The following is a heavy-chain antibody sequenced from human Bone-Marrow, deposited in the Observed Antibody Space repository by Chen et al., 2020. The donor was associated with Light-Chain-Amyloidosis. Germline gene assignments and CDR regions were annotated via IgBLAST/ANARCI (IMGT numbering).Heavy chain of an antibody. Sequence: QVQLQQWGAGLLKPSETLSLTCAVYGGSFSGYYWSWIRQPPGKGLEWIGEINHSGSTNYNPSLKSRVTISVDTSKNQFSLKLSSVTAADTAVYYCARGRNPLPAAYYYMDVWGKGTTVTVSS. CDR3: ARGRNPLPAAYYYMDV. D-gene: IGHD2-15*01. V-gene: IGHV4-34*01. CDR1: GGSFSGYY. CDR2: INHSGST. J-gene: IGHJ6*03.